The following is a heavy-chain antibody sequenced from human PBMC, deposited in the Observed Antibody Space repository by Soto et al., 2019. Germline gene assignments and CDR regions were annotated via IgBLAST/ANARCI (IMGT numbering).Heavy chain of an antibody. V-gene: IGHV5-51*01. CDR1: GYSFTSYW. J-gene: IGHJ5*02. CDR3: AIEGAAAGTGGRYNWFDP. CDR2: IYPGDSDT. Sequence: GESLKISCKASGYSFTSYWIGWVRQMPGKGLEWMGIIYPGDSDTRYSPSFQGQVTISADKSISTAYLQWSSLKASDTAMYYCAIEGAAAGTGGRYNWFDPWGQGTLVTVSS. D-gene: IGHD6-13*01.